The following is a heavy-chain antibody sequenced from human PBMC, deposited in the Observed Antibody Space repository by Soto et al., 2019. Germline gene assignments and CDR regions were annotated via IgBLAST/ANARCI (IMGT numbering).Heavy chain of an antibody. CDR2: INGYHGDR. D-gene: IGHD2-21*02. Sequence: QVQVVQSGPELKKPGASVKVSCKAQGYIFTKYGIGWVRQAPGHGLEWMGLINGYHGDRKVAQKFRDRVSMTTDTATDTAYMELKSLRSGDTAVYYCARLQLGGDRMLNWFDPWGQGTLVTVSS. CDR3: ARLQLGGDRMLNWFDP. V-gene: IGHV1-18*01. J-gene: IGHJ5*02. CDR1: GYIFTKYG.